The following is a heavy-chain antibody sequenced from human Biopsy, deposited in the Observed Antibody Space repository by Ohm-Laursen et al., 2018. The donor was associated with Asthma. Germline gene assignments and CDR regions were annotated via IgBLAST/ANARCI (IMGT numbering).Heavy chain of an antibody. J-gene: IGHJ5*02. D-gene: IGHD6-13*01. Sequence: ASVKVSCKASGYPFIGYHIHWMRQAPGQGLEWTGRINTYSGATNSAQKLQGRVTMTRDTSISTAYMEVSRLRSDDTAVYCCARGQKSAGDRCFDPWGQGTLVTVSS. V-gene: IGHV1-2*06. CDR1: GYPFIGYH. CDR3: ARGQKSAGDRCFDP. CDR2: INTYSGAT.